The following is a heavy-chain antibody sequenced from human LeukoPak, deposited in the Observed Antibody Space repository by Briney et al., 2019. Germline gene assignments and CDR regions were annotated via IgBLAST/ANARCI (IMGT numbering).Heavy chain of an antibody. CDR2: ISAYNGDT. CDR3: ARVVYCSRTSCYTTYYMDV. Sequence: ASVKVSCKASGYTFTSYGISWVRQAPGQGLEWMGWISAYNGDTNYAQKLQGRVTMTTDTSTSTAYMELRSLRSDDTAVYYCARVVYCSRTSCYTTYYMDVWGKGTTITVSS. J-gene: IGHJ6*03. D-gene: IGHD2-2*02. CDR1: GYTFTSYG. V-gene: IGHV1-18*01.